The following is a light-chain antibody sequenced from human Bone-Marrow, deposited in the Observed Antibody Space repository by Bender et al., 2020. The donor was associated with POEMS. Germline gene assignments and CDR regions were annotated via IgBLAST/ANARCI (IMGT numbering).Light chain of an antibody. CDR3: SSYTTSSTWV. J-gene: IGLJ3*02. Sequence: QSALTQPASVSGSPGQSITISCIGTSSDVGGYNYVSWYQQHPGKAPKGLIYEVTNRASGVSIRFSGSQSGNAASLTISGLQADDEADYYFSSYTTSSTWVFGGGTKLTVL. V-gene: IGLV2-14*01. CDR1: SSDVGGYNY. CDR2: EVT.